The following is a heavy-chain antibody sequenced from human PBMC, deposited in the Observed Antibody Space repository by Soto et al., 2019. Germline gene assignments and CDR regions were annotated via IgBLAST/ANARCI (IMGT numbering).Heavy chain of an antibody. V-gene: IGHV3-33*01. CDR3: AREGPGIAASWAFDI. Sequence: GGSLRLSCAASGFTFSSYGMHWVRQAPGKGLEWVAVIWYDGSNKYYADSVKGRFTISRDNSKNTLYQQMNSLRAEDTAVYYCAREGPGIAASWAFDIWGQGTMVTVSS. CDR2: IWYDGSNK. J-gene: IGHJ3*02. D-gene: IGHD6-25*01. CDR1: GFTFSSYG.